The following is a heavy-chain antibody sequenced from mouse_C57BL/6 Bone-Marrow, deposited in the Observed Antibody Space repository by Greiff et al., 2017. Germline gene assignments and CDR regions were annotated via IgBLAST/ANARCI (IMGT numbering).Heavy chain of an antibody. D-gene: IGHD4-1*01. CDR2: ISSGGSYT. V-gene: IGHV5-6*01. CDR3: ARHVTGTYFDV. J-gene: IGHJ1*03. CDR1: GFTFSSYG. Sequence: DVHLVESGGDLVKPGGSLKLSCAASGFTFSSYGLSWVRQTPDKRLEWVATISSGGSYTYYPDSVKGRFTISRDNAKNTLYLQMSSLKAEDTAMYYCARHVTGTYFDVWGTGTTGTVSS.